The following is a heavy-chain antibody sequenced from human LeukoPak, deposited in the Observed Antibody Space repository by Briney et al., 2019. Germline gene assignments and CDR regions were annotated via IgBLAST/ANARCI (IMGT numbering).Heavy chain of an antibody. Sequence: PGGSLRLSCAASGFTFDDYAMHWVRQAPGKGLEWVSLIGGDGGSTYYADSVKGRFTISRDNSKNSLFLQVKSLRTDDTALYYCVKEPHYYDRSGYFWGQGTLVTVSS. CDR3: VKEPHYYDRSGYF. CDR2: IGGDGGST. V-gene: IGHV3-43*02. J-gene: IGHJ4*02. D-gene: IGHD3-22*01. CDR1: GFTFDDYA.